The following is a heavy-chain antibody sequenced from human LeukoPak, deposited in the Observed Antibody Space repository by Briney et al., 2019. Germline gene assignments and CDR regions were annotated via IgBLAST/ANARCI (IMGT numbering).Heavy chain of an antibody. D-gene: IGHD3-22*01. CDR1: GFTFSDYY. Sequence: GGSLRLSCAASGFTFSDYYMSWIRQAPGKGLEWVSYISSSGSTIYYADSVKGRFTISRDNAKNSLYLQMNSLRAEDTAVYYCARAKFVYYYDSSGYYAFDIWGQGTMVTVSS. V-gene: IGHV3-11*01. CDR3: ARAKFVYYYDSSGYYAFDI. CDR2: ISSSGSTI. J-gene: IGHJ3*02.